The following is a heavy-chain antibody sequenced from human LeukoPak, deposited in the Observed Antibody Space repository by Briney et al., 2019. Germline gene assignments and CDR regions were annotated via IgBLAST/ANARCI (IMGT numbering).Heavy chain of an antibody. CDR3: AKGRTSYGDYVDY. Sequence: PGGSLRLSCAASGFTFSSYEMNWVRQAPGKGLEWVSAISGSGGSTYYADSVKGRFTISRDNSKNTLYLQMNSLRAEDTAVYYCAKGRTSYGDYVDYWGQGTLVTVSS. V-gene: IGHV3-23*01. CDR2: ISGSGGST. CDR1: GFTFSSYE. D-gene: IGHD4-17*01. J-gene: IGHJ4*02.